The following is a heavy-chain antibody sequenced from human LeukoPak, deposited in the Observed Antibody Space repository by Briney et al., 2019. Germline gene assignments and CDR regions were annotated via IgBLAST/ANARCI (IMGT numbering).Heavy chain of an antibody. D-gene: IGHD2-2*01. J-gene: IGHJ4*02. V-gene: IGHV1-24*01. Sequence: ASVKVSCKVSGYTLTELSMHWLRQAPGKGLEWMGGFDPEDGETIYAQKFQGRVTMTEDTSTDTAYMELSSLRSEDTAVYYCATWRYCSSTSCYHLEDYWGQGTLVTVSS. CDR3: ATWRYCSSTSCYHLEDY. CDR1: GYTLTELS. CDR2: FDPEDGET.